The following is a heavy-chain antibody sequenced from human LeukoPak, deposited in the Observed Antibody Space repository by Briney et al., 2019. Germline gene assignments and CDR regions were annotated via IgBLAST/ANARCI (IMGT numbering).Heavy chain of an antibody. Sequence: GGSLRLSCAASGFTFSSYWMSWVRQAPGKGLEWVANIKQDGSEKYYVDSVKGRFTISRDNSKNTLYLQMNSLRAEDTAVYYCAKDLRPGITGTYDYWGQGTLVTVSS. J-gene: IGHJ4*02. CDR2: IKQDGSEK. V-gene: IGHV3-7*01. CDR1: GFTFSSYW. D-gene: IGHD1-20*01. CDR3: AKDLRPGITGTYDY.